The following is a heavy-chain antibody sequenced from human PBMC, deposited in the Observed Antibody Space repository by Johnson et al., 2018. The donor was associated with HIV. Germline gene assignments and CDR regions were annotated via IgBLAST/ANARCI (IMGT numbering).Heavy chain of an antibody. D-gene: IGHD6-13*01. J-gene: IGHJ3*02. CDR3: APAGPDAFDI. CDR2: ISWDGGST. Sequence: QVQLVESGGGLVQPGGSLRLSCEASGFTFTNYWMHLVRQAPGKGLEWVSLISWDGGSTYYADSVKGRFTISRDNSKNTLYLQMNSLRAEDTAVYYCAPAGPDAFDIWGQGTMVTVSS. CDR1: GFTFTNYW. V-gene: IGHV3-NL1*01.